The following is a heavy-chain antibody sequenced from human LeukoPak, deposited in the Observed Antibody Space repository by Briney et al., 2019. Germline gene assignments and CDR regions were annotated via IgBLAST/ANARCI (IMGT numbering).Heavy chain of an antibody. CDR1: GYTFTSYD. CDR2: MNPNSGNT. D-gene: IGHD6-19*01. J-gene: IGHJ4*02. V-gene: IGHV1-8*01. Sequence: ASVKVSCKASGYTFTSYDINWVRQATGQGLEWMGWMNPNSGNTGYAQKFQGRVTMTRNTSISTAYMELSSLRSEDTAVYYSAREEWLVGGNFDYWGQGTLVTVSS. CDR3: AREEWLVGGNFDY.